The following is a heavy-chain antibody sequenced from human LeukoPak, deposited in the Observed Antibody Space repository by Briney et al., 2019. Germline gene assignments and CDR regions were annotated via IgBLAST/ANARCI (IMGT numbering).Heavy chain of an antibody. Sequence: SETLSLTCTVSGSISSYYWSWIRQPPGKGLEWIGYIYTSGSTNYNPSLKSRVTISVDTSKNQFSLDLSAVTAADTAVHYCARQTCPSTSCLKNNDFDIWGQGTMVTVSS. CDR2: IYTSGST. D-gene: IGHD2-2*01. J-gene: IGHJ3*02. CDR3: ARQTCPSTSCLKNNDFDI. CDR1: GSISSYY. V-gene: IGHV4-4*09.